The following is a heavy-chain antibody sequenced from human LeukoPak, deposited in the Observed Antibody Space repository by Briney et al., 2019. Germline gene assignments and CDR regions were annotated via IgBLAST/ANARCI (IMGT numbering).Heavy chain of an antibody. CDR2: INPNSGGT. Sequence: GASVKVSCKASGYTFTGYYMHWVRQAPGQGLEWMGWINPNSGGTNYAQKFQGRVTMTRDTSISTAYMELSRLRSDDTAVYYCARGQYSSSWDFSYFDYWGQGTLVTVSS. J-gene: IGHJ4*02. CDR1: GYTFTGYY. V-gene: IGHV1-2*02. CDR3: ARGQYSSSWDFSYFDY. D-gene: IGHD6-13*01.